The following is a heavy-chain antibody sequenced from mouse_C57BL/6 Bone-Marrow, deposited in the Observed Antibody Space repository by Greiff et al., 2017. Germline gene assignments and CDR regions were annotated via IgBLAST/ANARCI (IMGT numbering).Heavy chain of an antibody. V-gene: IGHV5-6*02. CDR2: ISSGGSYT. D-gene: IGHD1-1*01. J-gene: IGHJ4*01. CDR1: GFTFSSYG. CDR3: ARRLRYAMDY. Sequence: EVKVVESGGDLVKPGGSLKLSCAASGFTFSSYGMSWVRQTPDKRLEWVATISSGGSYTYYPDSVKGRFTISRDNAKNTLYLQMSSLKSEDTAMYYCARRLRYAMDYWGQGTSVTVSS.